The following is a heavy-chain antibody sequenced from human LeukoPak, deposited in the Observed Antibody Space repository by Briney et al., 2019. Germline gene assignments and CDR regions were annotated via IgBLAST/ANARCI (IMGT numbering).Heavy chain of an antibody. Sequence: PSETLSLTCTVSGGSISGYYWSWIRQPPGKGLEWIGYIYYTGSSNYNPSLKSRVIISVDTSKNQFSLNLSSVTAADTAVYYCASSRGGFGELGYFDYWGHGNLVTVSS. D-gene: IGHD3-10*01. CDR2: IYYTGSS. CDR3: ASSRGGFGELGYFDY. CDR1: GGSISGYY. J-gene: IGHJ4*01. V-gene: IGHV4-59*01.